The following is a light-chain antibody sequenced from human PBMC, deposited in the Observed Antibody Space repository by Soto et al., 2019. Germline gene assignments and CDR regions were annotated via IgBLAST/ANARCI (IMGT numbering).Light chain of an antibody. Sequence: QSALTQPPSASGSPGQSVTISCTGTSSDVGGHNYVSWYQQHPGKAPKLMIYEVIKRPSGVPDHFSGSKSGNTASLTVSGLQAEDEADYFCSSYAGTNNYVVFGGGTKLTVL. V-gene: IGLV2-8*01. CDR1: SSDVGGHNY. CDR3: SSYAGTNNYVV. J-gene: IGLJ2*01. CDR2: EVI.